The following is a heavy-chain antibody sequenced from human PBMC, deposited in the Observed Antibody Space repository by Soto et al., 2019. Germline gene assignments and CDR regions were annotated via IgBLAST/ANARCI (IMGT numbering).Heavy chain of an antibody. CDR1: GYTLSEIS. J-gene: IGHJ4*02. D-gene: IGHD6-19*01. CDR2: FDLEHGET. CDR3: ATAGAVAGTSDYFDF. V-gene: IGHV1-24*01. Sequence: ASVKVSCKVSGYTLSEISLHWVRQAPGKGLEWMGGFDLEHGETIYAQKFQGRVNMTEDTSTDTTYMELSSLRSDDTAVYYCATAGAVAGTSDYFDFWGQGTLVTVSS.